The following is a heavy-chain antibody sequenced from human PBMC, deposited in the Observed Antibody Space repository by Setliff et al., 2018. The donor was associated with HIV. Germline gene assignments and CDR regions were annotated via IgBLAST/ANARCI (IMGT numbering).Heavy chain of an antibody. CDR2: IYTSGTT. J-gene: IGHJ4*02. CDR1: GVSISGHF. CDR3: ARLIHTGLLYFDY. D-gene: IGHD2-8*02. Sequence: SATLSLTCFVSGVSISGHFWGWIRQPPGKGLEWIGYIYTSGTTEYNPSLDSRVTISVDTSRDQFSPNLRSATAADMALYFCARLIHTGLLYFDYWGLSMLVTVSS. V-gene: IGHV4-4*09.